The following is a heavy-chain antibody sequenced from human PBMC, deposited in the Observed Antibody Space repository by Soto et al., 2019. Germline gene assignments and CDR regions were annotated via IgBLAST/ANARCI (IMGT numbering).Heavy chain of an antibody. J-gene: IGHJ5*02. CDR3: ALDRPNYFGSGGGYYKSGGDH. Sequence: EVQLLESGGGLVQPGGSLRLSCAASGFIFRIYAMSWVRQAPGRGLDWVSSITGNGDTTYYPDSVKGRFTISRDNSKNTLFLQMNSLRVGDMAVYYCALDRPNYFGSGGGYYKSGGDHWGQGILVTVSS. CDR2: ITGNGDTT. V-gene: IGHV3-23*01. D-gene: IGHD3-10*01. CDR1: GFIFRIYA.